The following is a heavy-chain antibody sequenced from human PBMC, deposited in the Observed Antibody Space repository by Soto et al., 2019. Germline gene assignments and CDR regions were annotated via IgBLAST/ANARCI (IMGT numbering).Heavy chain of an antibody. CDR2: IYYSGST. D-gene: IGHD6-19*01. J-gene: IGHJ6*02. CDR3: ARGPIAVAGPPDYYYYGMDV. CDR1: GGSISSGDYY. Sequence: SETLSLTCTVSGGSISSGDYYWSWIRQPPGKGLEWIGYIYYSGSTYYNPSLKSRVTISVDTSKNQFSLKLSSVTAADTAVYYFARGPIAVAGPPDYYYYGMDVWGQGTTVTVSS. V-gene: IGHV4-30-4*01.